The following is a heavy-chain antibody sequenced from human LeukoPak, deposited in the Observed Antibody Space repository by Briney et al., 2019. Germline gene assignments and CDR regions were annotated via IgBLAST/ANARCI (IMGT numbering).Heavy chain of an antibody. J-gene: IGHJ4*02. CDR2: ISWNSGSI. CDR3: AKGGGGGYGYYFDY. V-gene: IGHV3-9*01. Sequence: TGRSLRLSCAASGFTFGDYALHWVRQAPGEGLEWVSGISWNSGSIGYADSVKGRFTISRDNAKNSLYLQMNSLRAEDTALYYCAKGGGGGYGYYFDYWGQGTLVTVSS. D-gene: IGHD3-22*01. CDR1: GFTFGDYA.